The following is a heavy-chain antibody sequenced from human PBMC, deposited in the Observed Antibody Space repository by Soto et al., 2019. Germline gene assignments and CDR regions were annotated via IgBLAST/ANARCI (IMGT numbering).Heavy chain of an antibody. Sequence: QVQLVESGGGVVQPGRSLRLSCAASGFTFSSYGMHWVRQAPGKGLEWVAVIWYDASNKYYADSVKGRFTISRDNSKNTLYLQMNILRGDDTAVYYCATLASKNGFDIWGQGTMVTVSS. D-gene: IGHD6-19*01. V-gene: IGHV3-33*01. CDR3: ATLASKNGFDI. CDR1: GFTFSSYG. J-gene: IGHJ3*02. CDR2: IWYDASNK.